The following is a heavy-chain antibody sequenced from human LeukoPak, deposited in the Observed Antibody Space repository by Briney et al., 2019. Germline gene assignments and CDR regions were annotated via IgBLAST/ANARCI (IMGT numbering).Heavy chain of an antibody. CDR1: GYTFTSYY. CDR3: ARELVATINY. V-gene: IGHV1-2*06. CDR2: INPNSGGT. D-gene: IGHD5-24*01. Sequence: ASEKVPYKACGYTFTSYYMHWVRQAPGQGLEWMGRINPNSGGTNNAQKFQGRVTMTRDTSISTAYMELGRLRSDDTAVYYCARELVATINYWGQGTLVTVSS. J-gene: IGHJ4*02.